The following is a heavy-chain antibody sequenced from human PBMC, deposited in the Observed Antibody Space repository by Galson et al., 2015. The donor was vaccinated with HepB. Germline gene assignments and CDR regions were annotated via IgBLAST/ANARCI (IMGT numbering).Heavy chain of an antibody. CDR3: ARDLSFQECSSTNCHAFDI. D-gene: IGHD2-2*01. V-gene: IGHV3-21*01. Sequence: SLRLSCAASGFTFSSYSMNWVRQAPGKGLEWVSSISSSSSYIYYADSVKGRFTISRDNAKNSLYLQMNSLRAEDTAVYYCARDLSFQECSSTNCHAFDIWGQGTMVTVSS. J-gene: IGHJ3*02. CDR1: GFTFSSYS. CDR2: ISSSSSYI.